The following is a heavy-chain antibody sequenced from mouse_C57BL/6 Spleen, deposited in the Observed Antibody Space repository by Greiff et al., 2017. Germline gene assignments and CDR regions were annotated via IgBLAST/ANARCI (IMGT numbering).Heavy chain of an antibody. J-gene: IGHJ2*01. CDR2: IDPETGGT. D-gene: IGHD1-1*01. V-gene: IGHV1-15*01. Sequence: VQLQESGAELVRPGASVTLSCKASGYTFTDYEMNWVKQTPVHGLEWIGAIDPETGGTAHNQKFKGKAILTADKSSSTAYMELRSLTSEDSAVYYCTRWDYYGSLDYWGHGPTLTFSS. CDR3: TRWDYYGSLDY. CDR1: GYTFTDYE.